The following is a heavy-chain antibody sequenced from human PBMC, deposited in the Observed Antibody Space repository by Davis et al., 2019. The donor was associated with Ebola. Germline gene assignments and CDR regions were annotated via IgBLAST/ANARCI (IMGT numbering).Heavy chain of an antibody. D-gene: IGHD3-16*01. CDR3: ATSWGRGAFDI. Sequence: SVKVSCKASGGTFRNHAFSWVRQAPGQGLEWMGGIIPLFAQPNYAERFQNRATIIADESTSTAYMELGSLRYEDTAVYYCATSWGRGAFDIWGQGTMVTVSS. CDR1: GGTFRNHA. V-gene: IGHV1-69*13. J-gene: IGHJ3*02. CDR2: IIPLFAQP.